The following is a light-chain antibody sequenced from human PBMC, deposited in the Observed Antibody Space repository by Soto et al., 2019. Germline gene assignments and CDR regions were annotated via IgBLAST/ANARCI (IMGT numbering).Light chain of an antibody. CDR2: GAS. Sequence: EIVMTQSPATLSLSPGERATLSCRASQSVSSSYLSWYQQKPGQAPRLLIYGASTRATGIPARFSGSGSGTDFTLIISSLQPEDFAVYYCQQDYNLVTFGPGTKVDIK. CDR1: QSVSSSY. J-gene: IGKJ3*01. V-gene: IGKV3D-7*01. CDR3: QQDYNLVT.